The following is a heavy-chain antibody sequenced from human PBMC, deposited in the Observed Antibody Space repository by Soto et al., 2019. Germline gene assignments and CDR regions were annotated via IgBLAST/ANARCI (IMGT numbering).Heavy chain of an antibody. CDR2: IYYSGTT. CDR3: ARHPPRSPFDI. V-gene: IGHV4-59*08. CDR1: GGSIKNYY. J-gene: IGHJ3*02. Sequence: SETLSLTCTVSGGSIKNYYWSWIRQPPGKGLEWIGYIYYSGTTNYNPSLKSGVSISVDTSKNQFSLKLSSVTAADTAVYYCARHPPRSPFDIWGQGTMVTVSS.